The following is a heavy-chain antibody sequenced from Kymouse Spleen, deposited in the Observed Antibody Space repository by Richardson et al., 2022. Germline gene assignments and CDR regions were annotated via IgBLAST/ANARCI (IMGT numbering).Heavy chain of an antibody. Sequence: QVQLVQSGAEVKKPGASVKVSCKASGYTFTSYAMHWVRQAPGQRLEWMGWINAGNGNTKYSQKFQGRVTITRDTSASTAYMELSSLRSEDTAVYYCAREDSSSYKSYYYYYGMDVWGQGTTVTVSS. CDR2: INAGNGNT. D-gene: IGHD6-6*01. CDR3: AREDSSSYKSYYYYYGMDV. V-gene: IGHV1-3*01. CDR1: GYTFTSYA. J-gene: IGHJ6*02.